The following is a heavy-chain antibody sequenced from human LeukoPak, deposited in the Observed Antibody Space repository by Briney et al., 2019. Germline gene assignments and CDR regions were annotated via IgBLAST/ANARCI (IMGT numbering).Heavy chain of an antibody. CDR2: INPNSDGT. CDR3: ARDREQGSGWEKFDY. Sequence: ASVKVSCKASGYTFTGYYMHWVRQAPGQGLEWMGCINPNSDGTNYAQKFQGRVTMTRDTSISTAYMELSSLRSDDTAVYYCARDREQGSGWEKFDYWGQGTLVTVSS. D-gene: IGHD6-19*01. V-gene: IGHV1-2*02. CDR1: GYTFTGYY. J-gene: IGHJ4*02.